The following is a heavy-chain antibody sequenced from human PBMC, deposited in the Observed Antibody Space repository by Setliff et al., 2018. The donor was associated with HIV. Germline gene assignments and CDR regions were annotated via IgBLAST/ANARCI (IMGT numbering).Heavy chain of an antibody. CDR1: GGSFSGYY. Sequence: SETLSLTCTVYGGSFSGYYWSWIRQPPGMGLEWIGEINQSGNTNYNPSLKSRVTISVDTSKKQFSLKLSSVTAADTAVYHCARVADSSGYYHLDYWGQGTLVTVSS. V-gene: IGHV4-34*01. CDR2: INQSGNT. J-gene: IGHJ4*02. D-gene: IGHD3-22*01. CDR3: ARVADSSGYYHLDY.